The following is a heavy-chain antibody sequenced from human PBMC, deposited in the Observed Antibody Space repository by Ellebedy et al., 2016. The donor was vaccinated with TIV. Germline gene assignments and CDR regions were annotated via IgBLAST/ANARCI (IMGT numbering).Heavy chain of an antibody. D-gene: IGHD7-27*01. V-gene: IGHV1-46*04. CDR1: GYTFTSYY. CDR2: INPSGGST. CDR3: AREGTGDRNYYYYGMDV. J-gene: IGHJ6*02. Sequence: ASVKVSCKASGYTFTSYYMHWVRQAPGQGLEWMGIINPSGGSTSYAQKLQGRVTMTRDTSTSTVYMELSSLRSEDTAVYYCAREGTGDRNYYYYGMDVWGQGTTVTVSS.